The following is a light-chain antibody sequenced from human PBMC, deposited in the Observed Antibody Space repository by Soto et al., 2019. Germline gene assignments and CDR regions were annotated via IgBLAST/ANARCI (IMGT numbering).Light chain of an antibody. CDR3: HQYGSSRGIT. Sequence: EIVLTQSPGTLSLSPGERATLSCMTSQSVSSNYLASYAQKPGQPPTLMIYAISTRATGTPDRFSGTGSGKKFTLNLRRLEPEDFAVYYCHQYGSSRGITLGGGTKVDIK. CDR2: AIS. CDR1: QSVSSNY. J-gene: IGKJ4*01. V-gene: IGKV3-20*01.